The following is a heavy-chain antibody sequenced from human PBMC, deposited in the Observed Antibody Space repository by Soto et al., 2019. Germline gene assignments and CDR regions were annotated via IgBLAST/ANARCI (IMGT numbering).Heavy chain of an antibody. Sequence: GGSLRLSCASSGFTFSTYTMNWVRQAPGKGLEWVSSISSSSSYTYYADSVKGRFTISRDNAKNSLYLQMNSLRAEDTAVYYCAREITGYGSLTYFDYWGQGT. CDR2: ISSSSSYT. CDR1: GFTFSTYT. D-gene: IGHD3-10*01. CDR3: AREITGYGSLTYFDY. V-gene: IGHV3-21*01. J-gene: IGHJ4*02.